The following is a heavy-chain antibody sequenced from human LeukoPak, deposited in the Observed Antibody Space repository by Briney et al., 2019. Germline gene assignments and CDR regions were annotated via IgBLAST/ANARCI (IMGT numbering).Heavy chain of an antibody. D-gene: IGHD6-6*01. V-gene: IGHV1-58*02. CDR3: VRGDGGSSSLGY. CDR2: IVVGSGNT. J-gene: IGHJ4*02. CDR1: GFTFTSSA. Sequence: GASVKVSCKASGFTFTSSAMQWVRQARGQRLEWIGWIVVGSGNTNYAQKFQERVTITRDMSTSTAYMELSSLMSEDTAVYYCVRGDGGSSSLGYWGQGTLVAVSS.